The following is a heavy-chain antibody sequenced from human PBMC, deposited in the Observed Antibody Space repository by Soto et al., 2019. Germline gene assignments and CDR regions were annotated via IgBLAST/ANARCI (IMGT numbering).Heavy chain of an antibody. CDR2: INHSGST. Sequence: QVQLQQWGAGLLKPSETLSLTCAVYGGSFSGYYWSWIRQPPGKGLEWIGEINHSGSTNYNPSLKSRVTISVDPSKNQFSLKLSSVTAADTAVYYCARIPYGSGSFLDYWGQGTLVTVSS. D-gene: IGHD3-10*01. V-gene: IGHV4-34*01. J-gene: IGHJ4*02. CDR3: ARIPYGSGSFLDY. CDR1: GGSFSGYY.